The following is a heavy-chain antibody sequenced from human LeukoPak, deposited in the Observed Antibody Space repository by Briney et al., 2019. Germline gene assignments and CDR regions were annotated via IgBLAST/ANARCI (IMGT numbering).Heavy chain of an antibody. CDR1: GGSFSGYY. CDR2: INHSGST. V-gene: IGHV4-34*01. CDR3: ARGLKGYYYGSGSYYNRDYYYYYYMDV. J-gene: IGHJ6*03. Sequence: SETLSLTCAVPGGSFSGYYWSWIRQPPGKGLEWIGEINHSGSTNYNPSLKSRVTISVDTSKNQFSLKLSSVTAADTAVYYCARGLKGYYYGSGSYYNRDYYYYYYMDVWGKGTTVTVSS. D-gene: IGHD3-10*01.